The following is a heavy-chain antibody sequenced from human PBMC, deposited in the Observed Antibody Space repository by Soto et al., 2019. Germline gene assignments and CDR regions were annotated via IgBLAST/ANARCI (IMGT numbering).Heavy chain of an antibody. CDR1: GFTFRSYA. V-gene: IGHV3-23*01. Sequence: PGGSLRLSCAASGFTFRSYAMSWVRQAPGKGLEWVSAISGSGGSTYYADSVKGRFTISRDNSKNTLYLQMNSLRAEDTAVYYCAKDRSSGWYAGYFQHWGQGTLVTVSS. CDR3: AKDRSSGWYAGYFQH. CDR2: ISGSGGST. J-gene: IGHJ1*01. D-gene: IGHD6-19*01.